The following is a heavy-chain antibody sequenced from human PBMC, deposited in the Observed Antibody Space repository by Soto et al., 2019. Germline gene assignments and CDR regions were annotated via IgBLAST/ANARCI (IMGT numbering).Heavy chain of an antibody. CDR2: IFYSGST. D-gene: IGHD6-6*01. CDR1: GVSLTSGTYY. Sequence: LSLTCSVSGVSLTSGTYYWSWIRQHPGKGLEWIGYIFYSGSTDYNPSLKSRVNISVDTSKNQFSLKLSSVTAADTALYYCAKDLTRQLAYWLDPWGQGTQVTVSS. CDR3: AKDLTRQLAYWLDP. J-gene: IGHJ5*02. V-gene: IGHV4-31*03.